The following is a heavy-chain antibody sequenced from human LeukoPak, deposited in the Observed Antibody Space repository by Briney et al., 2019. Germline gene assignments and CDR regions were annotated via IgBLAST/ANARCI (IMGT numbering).Heavy chain of an antibody. V-gene: IGHV1-69*13. CDR3: ARKLRLGGNWFDP. D-gene: IGHD1-26*01. Sequence: PGKVSCKTSGGTFTSYAITWVRQAPGQGLEWMGKIIPISGTTNYAQKFQGRVTFTADESTSTAYMELSSLRSEDTALYYCARKLRLGGNWFDPWGQGTLVTVSS. CDR1: GGTFTSYA. CDR2: IIPISGTT. J-gene: IGHJ5*02.